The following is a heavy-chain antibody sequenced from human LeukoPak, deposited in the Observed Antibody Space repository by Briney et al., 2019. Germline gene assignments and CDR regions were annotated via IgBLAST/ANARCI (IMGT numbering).Heavy chain of an antibody. Sequence: GESLKISCKGSGYSFTSYWIGWVRQMPGKGLEWMGIIYPGDSDTRYSPSFQGQVTISADKSISTAYLQWSSLKASDTAMYYCARHIGYSSGWYGAFDILSQGTMVTVSS. D-gene: IGHD6-19*01. CDR1: GYSFTSYW. CDR2: IYPGDSDT. V-gene: IGHV5-51*01. CDR3: ARHIGYSSGWYGAFDI. J-gene: IGHJ3*02.